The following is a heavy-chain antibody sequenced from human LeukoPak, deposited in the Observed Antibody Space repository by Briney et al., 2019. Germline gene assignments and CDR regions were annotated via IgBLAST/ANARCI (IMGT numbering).Heavy chain of an antibody. CDR3: AKKTWWKFDP. D-gene: IGHD2-15*01. J-gene: IGHJ5*02. CDR2: IRSKAYGGTT. CDR1: GFTFGDYA. V-gene: IGHV3-49*03. Sequence: GGSLRLSCTASGFTFGDYAMIWFRQAPGKGLEWVGFIRSKAYGGTTEYAASVKGRFTISRDDSKSIAYLQMNSLKTEDTAVYYCAKKTWWKFDPWGQGTLVTVSS.